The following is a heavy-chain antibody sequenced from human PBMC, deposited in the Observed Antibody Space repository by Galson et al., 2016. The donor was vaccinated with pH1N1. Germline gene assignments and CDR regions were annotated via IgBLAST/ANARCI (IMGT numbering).Heavy chain of an antibody. CDR2: IYPGDSDT. Sequence: QSGAEVTKPGESLKISCKGTGYSFSTYWIAWVRQMPGEGLEWMGIIYPGDSDTRYSPSFQGQVTISAYKSISAAYLQWSSLQASDTAMYFCARLGIPATIDYHYYMDVWGKGTTVTVSS. CDR1: GYSFSTYW. CDR3: ARLGIPATIDYHYYMDV. J-gene: IGHJ6*03. D-gene: IGHD2-2*01. V-gene: IGHV5-51*01.